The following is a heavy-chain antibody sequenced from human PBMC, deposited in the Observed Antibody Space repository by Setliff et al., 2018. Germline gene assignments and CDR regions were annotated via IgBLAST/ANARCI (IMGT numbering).Heavy chain of an antibody. CDR2: IYPDDSDT. CDR1: GYSFSTYW. D-gene: IGHD5-18*01. V-gene: IGHV5-51*01. Sequence: PGESLKISCKGSGYSFSTYWIGWVRQMPGKGLEWMGFIYPDDSDTRYSPSFQGQVTMSADKSIRSAYLQWSSLKASDTAMYYCARLGYSDAFDIWGQGTMVTVSS. J-gene: IGHJ3*02. CDR3: ARLGYSDAFDI.